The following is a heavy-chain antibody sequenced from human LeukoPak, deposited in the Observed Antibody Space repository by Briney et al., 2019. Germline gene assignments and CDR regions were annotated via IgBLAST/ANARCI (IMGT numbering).Heavy chain of an antibody. J-gene: IGHJ4*02. CDR2: IYYSGST. V-gene: IGHV4-31*03. CDR1: GGSISSGGYY. Sequence: SQTLSLTCTVSGGSISSGGYYWSWIRQHPGKGLEWIGYIYYSGSTYYNQSLKSRVTISVDTSKNQFSLKLSSVTAADTAVYYCARNSRVVPAHPFDYWGQGTLVTVSS. CDR3: ARNSRVVPAHPFDY. D-gene: IGHD2-2*01.